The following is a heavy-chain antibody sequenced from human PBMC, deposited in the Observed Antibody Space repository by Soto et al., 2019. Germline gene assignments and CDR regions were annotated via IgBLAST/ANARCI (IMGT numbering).Heavy chain of an antibody. D-gene: IGHD4-17*01. CDR2: LYYSGST. CDR3: ARVLVGDYKTSYFDY. J-gene: IGHJ4*02. CDR1: GGSLSSGDYY. V-gene: IGHV4-30-4*01. Sequence: QVQLQESGPGLVKPSQTLSLTCTVSGGSLSSGDYYWSWIRQPPGKGLEWIGYLYYSGSTYYNPSLKSRVTISVDTSKNQFSLKLSSVTAADTAVYYCARVLVGDYKTSYFDYWGQGTLVTVSS.